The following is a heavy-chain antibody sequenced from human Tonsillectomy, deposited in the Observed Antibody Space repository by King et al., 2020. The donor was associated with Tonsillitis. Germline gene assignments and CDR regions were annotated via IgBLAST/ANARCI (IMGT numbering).Heavy chain of an antibody. D-gene: IGHD6-6*01. V-gene: IGHV4-59*08. Sequence: VQLQESGPGLVKPSETLSLTCTVSGGSIRSYYWSCIRQPPGKGLEWIGYISYSWSTNYNPSLESRVTISVDTSKNQFSLKLTSVTAADTAVYYCASRQAARPYYYYYMDVWGKGTTVTVSS. CDR2: ISYSWST. J-gene: IGHJ6*03. CDR3: ASRQAARPYYYYYMDV. CDR1: GGSIRSYY.